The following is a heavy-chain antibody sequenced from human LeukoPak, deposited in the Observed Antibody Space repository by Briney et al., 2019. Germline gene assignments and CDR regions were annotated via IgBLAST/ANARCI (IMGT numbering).Heavy chain of an antibody. CDR1: GFTFSSYG. CDR2: IYSDNT. J-gene: IGHJ4*02. D-gene: IGHD1-26*01. Sequence: PGGSLRLSCAASGFTFSSYGMHWVRQAPGKGLEWVSFIYSDNTHYSDSVKGRFTISRDNSKNTLYMQMNSLRAGDTAVYYCAKDRLGAILYFDYWGQGTLVTVSS. CDR3: AKDRLGAILYFDY. V-gene: IGHV3-NL1*01.